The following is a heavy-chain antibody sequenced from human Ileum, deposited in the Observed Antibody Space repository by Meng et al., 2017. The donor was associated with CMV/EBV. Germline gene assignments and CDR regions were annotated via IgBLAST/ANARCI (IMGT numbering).Heavy chain of an antibody. CDR2: IRSDDST. Sequence: GGSLRLSCAVSGFSVTSYFMTWVRQAPGKGLEYVSFIRSDDSTNYAKSVQGRFTISRDNSKNTVFLQINSLRAEDTALYYCARACRQVNNCYLDYWGQGNLVNGAS. J-gene: IGHJ4*02. V-gene: IGHV3-53*01. D-gene: IGHD5-24*01. CDR1: GFSVTSYF. CDR3: ARACRQVNNCYLDY.